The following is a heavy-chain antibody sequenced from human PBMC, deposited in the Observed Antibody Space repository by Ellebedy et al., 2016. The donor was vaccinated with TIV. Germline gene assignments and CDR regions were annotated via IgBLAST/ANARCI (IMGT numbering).Heavy chain of an antibody. CDR1: GYTFTSYG. Sequence: ASVKVSCKASGYTFTSYGISWVRQAPGQGLEWMGWISAYNGNTNYAQKLQGRVTMTTDTSTSTAYMELRSLRSDDTAVYYCASPVQLERRRIDTAFDIWGQGTMVTVSS. D-gene: IGHD1-1*01. V-gene: IGHV1-18*01. CDR3: ASPVQLERRRIDTAFDI. J-gene: IGHJ3*02. CDR2: ISAYNGNT.